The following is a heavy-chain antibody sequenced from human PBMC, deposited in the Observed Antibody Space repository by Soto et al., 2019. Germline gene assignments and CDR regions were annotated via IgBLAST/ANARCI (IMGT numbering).Heavy chain of an antibody. J-gene: IGHJ4*02. V-gene: IGHV3-74*01. D-gene: IGHD6-19*01. CDR3: SREPTGWYGFDY. CDR1: GFTFSTNW. CDR2: INRDGSST. Sequence: EVQLVESGGVLVQPGGSLRLSCAASGFTFSTNWMHWVRQAPGKGLVWVSRINRDGSSTNYADSVKGRFTISRDNAENTLFMQMNSLTADDTAVYYCSREPTGWYGFDYWGQGTLVTVSS.